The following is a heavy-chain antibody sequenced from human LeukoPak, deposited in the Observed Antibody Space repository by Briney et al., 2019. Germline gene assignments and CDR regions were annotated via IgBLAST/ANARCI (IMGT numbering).Heavy chain of an antibody. D-gene: IGHD3-10*02. Sequence: GGSLTLSCAASGFTFSNAWMSWVRQAPGKGLEWVSSIRSSSNHIYYAASVKGRFTISRDNAKNSLYLQMNSLRAEDTAVYYCAELGITMIGGVWGKGTTVTISS. V-gene: IGHV3-21*01. CDR2: IRSSSNHI. J-gene: IGHJ6*04. CDR3: AELGITMIGGV. CDR1: GFTFSNAW.